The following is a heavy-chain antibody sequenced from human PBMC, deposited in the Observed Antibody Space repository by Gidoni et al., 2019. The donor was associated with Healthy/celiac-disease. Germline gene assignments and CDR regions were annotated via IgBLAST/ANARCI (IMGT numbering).Heavy chain of an antibody. J-gene: IGHJ4*02. Sequence: QVQLQESGPGLVKPSQTLSLTCTVSGGSIRSGGYYWSWIRQQPGKGLEWIGYIYYSGSTYYNPSLKSRVTISVDTSKNQFPLKLSSVTAADTAVYYCASNSPGYGSLYYFDYWGQGTLVTVSS. CDR1: GGSIRSGGYY. V-gene: IGHV4-31*03. D-gene: IGHD3-10*01. CDR3: ASNSPGYGSLYYFDY. CDR2: IYYSGST.